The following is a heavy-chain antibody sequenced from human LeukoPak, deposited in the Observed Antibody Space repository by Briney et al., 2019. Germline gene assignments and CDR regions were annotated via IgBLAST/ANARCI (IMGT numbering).Heavy chain of an antibody. V-gene: IGHV1-46*01. J-gene: IGHJ3*02. CDR1: GYTFTSYY. D-gene: IGHD3-9*01. CDR2: INPSGGST. CDR3: AREESGTLRYDASDI. Sequence: AASVKVSCKASGYTFTSYYMHWVRQAPGQGLEWMGIINPSGGSTSYAQKFQGRVTMTRDTSTSTVYMELSSLRSEDTAVYYCAREESGTLRYDASDIWGQGTMVTVSS.